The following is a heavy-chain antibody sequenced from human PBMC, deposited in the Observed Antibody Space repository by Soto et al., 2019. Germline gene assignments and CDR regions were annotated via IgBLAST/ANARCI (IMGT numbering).Heavy chain of an antibody. CDR3: ARGSYASGTSY. Sequence: GSLRLSCAASGFTFSSYNMNWVRQAPGKGLEGVSYISSSSNSTYYADSVKGRFTISRDNAKNSLYLQMNSLRAEDTALYYCARGSYASGTSYWGQGTLVTVSS. CDR1: GFTFSSYN. J-gene: IGHJ4*02. D-gene: IGHD3-10*01. CDR2: ISSSSNST. V-gene: IGHV3-48*01.